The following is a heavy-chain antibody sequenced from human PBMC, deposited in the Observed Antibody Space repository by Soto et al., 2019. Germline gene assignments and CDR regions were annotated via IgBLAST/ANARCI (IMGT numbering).Heavy chain of an antibody. Sequence: QLILQASGPGLVKASETLSIHCTVPSDSICVSSYFWPWLSQPPGKGLEWIASLHDNGNTFYNLSLKGRVALSVDMSKTRFSLELNSVTATDTAMYFCARGYSYGDSLSVWGQGKLVAGSA. CDR1: SDSICVSSYF. CDR2: LHDNGNT. CDR3: ARGYSYGDSLSV. D-gene: IGHD5-18*01. V-gene: IGHV4-39*01. J-gene: IGHJ4*02.